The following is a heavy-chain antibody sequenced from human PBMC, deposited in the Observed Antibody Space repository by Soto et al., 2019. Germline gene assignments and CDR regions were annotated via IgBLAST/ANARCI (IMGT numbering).Heavy chain of an antibody. J-gene: IGHJ5*02. CDR2: ISYDGSNK. CDR1: GFTFSSYA. Sequence: GGSLRLSCAASGFTFSSYAMHWVRQAPGKGLEWVAVISYDGSNKYYADSVKGRFTISRDNSKNTLYLQMNSLRAEDTAVYYCARGSRTTGTTYNWFDPWGQGTLVTVSS. D-gene: IGHD1-1*01. V-gene: IGHV3-30*04. CDR3: ARGSRTTGTTYNWFDP.